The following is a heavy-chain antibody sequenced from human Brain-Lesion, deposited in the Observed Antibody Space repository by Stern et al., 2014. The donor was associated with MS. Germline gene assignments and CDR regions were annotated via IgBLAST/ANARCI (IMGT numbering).Heavy chain of an antibody. CDR1: GDSLSSSTFY. J-gene: IGHJ4*02. CDR2: VYYSGNT. D-gene: IGHD5-18*01. V-gene: IGHV4-39*01. CDR3: ARHQLGYGYAYLRY. Sequence: QVQLVESGPGLVKPSDTLSLTCSVSGDSLSSSTFYWGWIRQPPGKGPEWIGSVYYSGNTYYHPSLKSRVTISVDTSQHQFSLRLPSVTAADTAVYYCARHQLGYGYAYLRYWGQGTLVTVSS.